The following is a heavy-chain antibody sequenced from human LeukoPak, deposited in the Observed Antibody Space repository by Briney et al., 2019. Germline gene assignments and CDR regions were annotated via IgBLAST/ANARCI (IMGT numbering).Heavy chain of an antibody. CDR2: ISSSSSYI. CDR3: ARDGDGRGEDFDY. V-gene: IGHV3-21*01. J-gene: IGHJ4*02. CDR1: GFTFSSYS. D-gene: IGHD4-17*01. Sequence: GGSLRLSCAASGFTFSSYSMNWVRQAPGKGLEWVSSISSSSSYIYYADSVKGRFTISRDNAKNFLYLQMNSLRVEDTALYYCARDGDGRGEDFDYWGQGILVTVSS.